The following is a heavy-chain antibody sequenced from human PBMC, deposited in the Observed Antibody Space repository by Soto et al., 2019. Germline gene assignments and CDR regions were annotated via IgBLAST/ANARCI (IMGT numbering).Heavy chain of an antibody. V-gene: IGHV1-69*19. Sequence: QVQLVQSGAEVKKPGSSVKVSCKASGGTFSSYAISWVRQAPGQGLEWMGGIIPTFGTANYAQKFRGRVTITAGESTSTAYMELSSLRSEDTAVYYCARETVWDPNSRGRFDYWGQGTLVTVSS. D-gene: IGHD2-8*01. J-gene: IGHJ4*02. CDR2: IIPTFGTA. CDR1: GGTFSSYA. CDR3: ARETVWDPNSRGRFDY.